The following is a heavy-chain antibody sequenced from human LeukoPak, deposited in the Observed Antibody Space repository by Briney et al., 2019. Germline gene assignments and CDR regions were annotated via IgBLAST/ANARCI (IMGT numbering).Heavy chain of an antibody. J-gene: IGHJ4*02. Sequence: SETLSLTCTVSGVSISSHYWNWIRQPPGKGLEWIGYMFDTESTKDNPSLKSRITLSADTSKNQFSLRLSSVTAADTAVYYCATIKRGSIYGYFDFWGQGILVTVSS. CDR2: MFDTEST. V-gene: IGHV4-59*11. CDR3: ATIKRGSIYGYFDF. CDR1: GVSISSHY. D-gene: IGHD5-18*01.